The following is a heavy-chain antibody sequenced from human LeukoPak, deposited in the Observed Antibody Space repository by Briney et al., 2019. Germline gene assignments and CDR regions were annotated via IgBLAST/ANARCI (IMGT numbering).Heavy chain of an antibody. CDR1: GFTFSRYW. CDR2: IKQDGSEK. CDR3: ARESFAARWD. D-gene: IGHD6-6*01. Sequence: GGPLRLSCAASGFTFSRYWMSWVRQAPGKGLEWVANIKQDGSEKDYVDSVKGRSTISRDNAKNSLYLQMNSLTAEDTAVYYCARESFAARWDWGQGTLVTVSS. J-gene: IGHJ4*02. V-gene: IGHV3-7*01.